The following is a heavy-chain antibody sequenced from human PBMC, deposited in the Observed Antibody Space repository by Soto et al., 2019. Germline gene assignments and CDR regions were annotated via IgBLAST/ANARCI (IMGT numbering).Heavy chain of an antibody. CDR2: ISSSSSYI. J-gene: IGHJ6*02. D-gene: IGHD5-12*01. V-gene: IGHV3-21*01. CDR1: GFTFSSYS. Sequence: GGSLRLSCAASGFTFSSYSMNWVRQAPGKGLEWVSSISSSSSYIYYADSAKGRFTISRDNAKNSLYLQMNSLRAEDTAVYYCASAIGSGSDPIPYYYYGMDVWGQGTTVTVSS. CDR3: ASAIGSGSDPIPYYYYGMDV.